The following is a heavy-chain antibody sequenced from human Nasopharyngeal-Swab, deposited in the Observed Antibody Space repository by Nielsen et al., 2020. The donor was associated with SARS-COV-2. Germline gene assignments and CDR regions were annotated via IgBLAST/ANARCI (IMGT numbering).Heavy chain of an antibody. J-gene: IGHJ5*02. CDR3: AGTSITIFGNWFDP. CDR2: IYYSGST. D-gene: IGHD3-3*01. V-gene: IGHV4-59*08. CDR1: GGSISSYY. Sequence: SETLSLTCTVSGGSISSYYWSWIRQPPGKGLEWIGYIYYSGSTNYNPSLKSRVTISVDTSKNQLSLKLSSVTAADTAVYYCAGTSITIFGNWFDPWGQGTLVTVSS.